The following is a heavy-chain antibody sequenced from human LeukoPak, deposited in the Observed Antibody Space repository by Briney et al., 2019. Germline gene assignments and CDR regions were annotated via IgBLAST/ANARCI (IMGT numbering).Heavy chain of an antibody. V-gene: IGHV3-15*01. D-gene: IGHD5-18*01. CDR1: GFTFSNAW. CDR3: TQYTYGFFRY. CDR2: IKSKTDGRTT. Sequence: NPGGSLRLSCAASGFTFSNAWMSWVRQAPGKGLEWVGRIKSKTDGRTTDYAAPVKGRFTISRDDSKNTLYLQMNSLKTEDTAVYYCTQYTYGFFRYWGQGTLVTVSS. J-gene: IGHJ4*02.